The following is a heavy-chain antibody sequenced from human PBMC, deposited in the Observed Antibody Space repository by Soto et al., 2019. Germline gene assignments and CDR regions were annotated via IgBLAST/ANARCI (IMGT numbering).Heavy chain of an antibody. CDR2: INHSGST. Sequence: PSETLSLTCAVYGGSFSGYYWSWIRQPPGKGLEWIGEINHSGSTNYNPSLKSRVTISVDTSKNQFPLKLSSVTAADTAVYYCARGEGGPIPNIVVVVAANNWFDPWGQGTLVTVSS. CDR3: ARGEGGPIPNIVVVVAANNWFDP. CDR1: GGSFSGYY. J-gene: IGHJ5*02. D-gene: IGHD2-15*01. V-gene: IGHV4-34*01.